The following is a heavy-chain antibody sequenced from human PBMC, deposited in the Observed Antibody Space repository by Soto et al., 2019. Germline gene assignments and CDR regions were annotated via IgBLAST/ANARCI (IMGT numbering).Heavy chain of an antibody. CDR1: GFTFSSYS. Sequence: GGSLRLSCAASGFTFSSYSMNWVRQAPGKGLEWVSYISSSSSTIYYAATVKGRFTISREKTKNSLYLQMNSLRAEDTAVYYCAREVYYAFWSGYYPTYFDYWGQGTLVTVSA. CDR2: ISSSSSTI. J-gene: IGHJ4*02. V-gene: IGHV3-48*01. D-gene: IGHD3-3*01. CDR3: AREVYYAFWSGYYPTYFDY.